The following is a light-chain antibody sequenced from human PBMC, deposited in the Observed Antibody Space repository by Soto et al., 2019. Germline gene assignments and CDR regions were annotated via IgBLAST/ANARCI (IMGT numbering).Light chain of an antibody. J-gene: IGKJ2*01. CDR1: QSISSY. CDR2: AAS. CDR3: QQSYSTLYT. Sequence: DIQMTQSPSSLSASVGDRVTITCRASQSISSYLNWYQQKPGKAPNLLIYAASSLQSGVRSRFSGSGSGTDLTLTISSLQPEDFATYYCQQSYSTLYTFGQGTKLEIK. V-gene: IGKV1-39*01.